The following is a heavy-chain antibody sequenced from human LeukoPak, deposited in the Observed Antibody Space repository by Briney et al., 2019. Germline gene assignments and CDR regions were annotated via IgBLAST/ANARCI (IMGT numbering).Heavy chain of an antibody. J-gene: IGHJ4*02. Sequence: SQTLSLTCAISGDSVSSNSVTWNWIRQSPSRGLEWLGRTYYRSKWYNDYAVSVKSRITINPDTSKNQFSLQLNSVTPEDTAVYYCARDLYSSGGPRGFDYWGQGTLVTVSS. V-gene: IGHV6-1*01. CDR2: TYYRSKWYN. CDR1: GDSVSSNSVT. D-gene: IGHD6-19*01. CDR3: ARDLYSSGGPRGFDY.